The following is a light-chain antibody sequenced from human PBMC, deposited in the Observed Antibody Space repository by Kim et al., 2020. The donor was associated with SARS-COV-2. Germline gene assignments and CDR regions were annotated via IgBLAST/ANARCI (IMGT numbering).Light chain of an antibody. CDR2: GAS. CDR1: QSIGNC. V-gene: IGKV1-39*01. J-gene: IGKJ1*01. Sequence: DIQMTQSPSSLSASVGDRVIITCRASQSIGNCLNWYQHKPGKAPKLLIYGASSLQSGVPSGFSGSGSGTEFTLTISSLQPEDIATYYCQQYASTPTFGQGTKLEI. CDR3: QQYASTPT.